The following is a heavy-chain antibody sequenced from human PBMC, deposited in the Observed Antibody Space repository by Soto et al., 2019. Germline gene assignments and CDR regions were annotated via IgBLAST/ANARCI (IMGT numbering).Heavy chain of an antibody. V-gene: IGHV4-39*01. CDR1: GGSISSYY. CDR3: ASSLVVVVAATNFQH. D-gene: IGHD2-15*01. J-gene: IGHJ1*01. Sequence: SETLSLTCTVSGGSISSYYWGWIRQPPGKGLEWIGSIYYSGSTYYNPSLKSRVTISVDTSKNQFSLKLSSVTAADTAVYYCASSLVVVVAATNFQHWGQGTLVTVSS. CDR2: IYYSGST.